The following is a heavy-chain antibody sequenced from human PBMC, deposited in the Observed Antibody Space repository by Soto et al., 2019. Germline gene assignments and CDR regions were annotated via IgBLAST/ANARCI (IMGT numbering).Heavy chain of an antibody. CDR2: IYYSGRT. CDR1: GESISSSSYY. Sequence: SETLSLTCIVSGESISSSSYYWGWIRQPPGRGLEWIGSIYYSGRTYYNPSFKSRVTISIDTSKNQFSLKLSSVTATDTAVYYSARQRTTVVTQAYFDHWGQGALGTVSS. J-gene: IGHJ4*02. V-gene: IGHV4-39*01. D-gene: IGHD2-21*02. CDR3: ARQRTTVVTQAYFDH.